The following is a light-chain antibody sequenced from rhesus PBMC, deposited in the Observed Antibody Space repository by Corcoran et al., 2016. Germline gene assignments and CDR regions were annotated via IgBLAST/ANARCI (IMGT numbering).Light chain of an antibody. V-gene: IGKV1-32*01. Sequence: IQMTQSPSSLSASVGDRVTITCRASQAISSYLNWFHQKPGRAPKLLIYDGNRLESGVPSRFSGSGSGTEFTLTISSLQPEDFATDYCQQYNTVPRTFGQGTTVDIK. CDR2: DGN. CDR3: QQYNTVPRT. CDR1: QAISSY. J-gene: IGKJ1*01.